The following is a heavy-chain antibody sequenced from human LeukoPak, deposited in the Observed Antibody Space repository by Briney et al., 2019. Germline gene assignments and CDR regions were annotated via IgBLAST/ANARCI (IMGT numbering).Heavy chain of an antibody. CDR2: IWYDGSNK. D-gene: IGHD3-22*01. CDR1: GFTFSSYG. J-gene: IGHJ4*02. CDR3: ARDDYYDSSGYLDY. Sequence: GGSLRLPCAASGFTFSSYGMHWVRQAPGKGLEWVAVIWYDGSNKYYADSVKGRFTISRDNSKNTLYLQMNSLRAEDTAVYYCARDDYYDSSGYLDYWGQGTLVTVSS. V-gene: IGHV3-33*01.